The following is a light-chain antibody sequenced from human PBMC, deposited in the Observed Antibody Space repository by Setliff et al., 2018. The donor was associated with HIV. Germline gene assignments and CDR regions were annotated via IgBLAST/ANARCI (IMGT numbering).Light chain of an antibody. V-gene: IGKV4-1*01. Sequence: DIGLTQSPDSLSLSVGETATIDCKSTQNLFFITNTKHYLSWYQRKPGQPPKLLIYWGSTRASGVPARFSGSGSGTHYTLTISGLQAEDVAVYYCQQYFHSPTFGQGT. CDR2: WGS. CDR1: QNLFFITNTKHY. J-gene: IGKJ1*01. CDR3: QQYFHSPT.